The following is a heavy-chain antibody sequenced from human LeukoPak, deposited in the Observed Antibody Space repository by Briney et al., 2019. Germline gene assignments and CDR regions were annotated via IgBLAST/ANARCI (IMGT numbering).Heavy chain of an antibody. V-gene: IGHV3-30*03. CDR2: ISYGGSNK. J-gene: IGHJ4*02. CDR1: GFTFSNNG. Sequence: PGRSLRLSCAASGFTFSNNGMHWVRQAPGKGLEWVALISYGGSNKWYADSVKGRFTISRDKSKNTLYLQMNSLRPEDTAVYYCADCDYWGQGTLVTVSS. CDR3: ADCDY.